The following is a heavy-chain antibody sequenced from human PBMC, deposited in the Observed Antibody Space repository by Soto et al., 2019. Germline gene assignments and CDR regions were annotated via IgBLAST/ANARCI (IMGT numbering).Heavy chain of an antibody. CDR1: GGSFSGYY. J-gene: IGHJ6*03. CDR3: ARGSPPEQAGYYMDV. V-gene: IGHV4-34*01. CDR2: INHSGST. Sequence: SETLSLTCAVYGGSFSGYYWSWIRQPPGKGLEWIGEINHSGSTNYNPSLKSRVTISVDTSKNQFSLKLSSVTAADTAVYYCARGSPPEQAGYYMDVRGKGSTVTVSS. D-gene: IGHD1-1*01.